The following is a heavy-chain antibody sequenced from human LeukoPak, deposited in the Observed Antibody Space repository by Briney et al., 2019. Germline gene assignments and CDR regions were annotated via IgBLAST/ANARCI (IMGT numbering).Heavy chain of an antibody. CDR2: INGDGSRT. J-gene: IGHJ4*02. CDR3: ARGRVYGSGSSDY. V-gene: IGHV3-74*01. Sequence: GGALRLSCTASGFTFSSHWMHSVRQAPGKGLGWVSRINGDGSRTNHADSVKGRFTISRDNAKNTLYLQMNSLRVEDTAVYYCARGRVYGSGSSDYWGQGTLVTVSS. D-gene: IGHD3-10*01. CDR1: GFTFSSHW.